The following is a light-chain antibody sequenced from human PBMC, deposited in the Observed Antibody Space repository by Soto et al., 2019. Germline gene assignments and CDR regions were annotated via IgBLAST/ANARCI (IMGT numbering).Light chain of an antibody. J-gene: IGLJ1*01. CDR1: SSNIGSHT. CDR3: AAWDDSLNGYV. V-gene: IGLV1-44*01. Sequence: QSVLTQPPSASGTPGQRVTISCSGSSSNIGSHTVNWYQQLPGTAPKLLIYSNNQRPSGVPDRFSGSKAGTSASLAISGLQSEYEADSYCAAWDDSLNGYVFGTGTKLTVL. CDR2: SNN.